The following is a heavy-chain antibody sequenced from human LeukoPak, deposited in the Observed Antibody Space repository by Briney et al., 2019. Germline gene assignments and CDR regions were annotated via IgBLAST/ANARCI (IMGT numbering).Heavy chain of an antibody. D-gene: IGHD3-16*01. CDR3: ASDVGDPQY. CDR2: IFGGGST. J-gene: IGHJ4*02. CDR1: GFTVSYNY. Sequence: GGSLRLSCAASGFTVSYNYMSWVRQAPGKGLEWVSVIFGGGSTYYSDSVKGRFTISRDNSKNTLYLQMNSLRVEDTAVYYCASDVGDPQYWGQGTLVTVSS. V-gene: IGHV3-66*01.